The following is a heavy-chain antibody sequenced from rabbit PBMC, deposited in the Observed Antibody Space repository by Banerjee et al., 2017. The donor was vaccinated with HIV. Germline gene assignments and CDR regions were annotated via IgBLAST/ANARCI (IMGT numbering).Heavy chain of an antibody. D-gene: IGHD8-1*01. V-gene: IGHV1S47*01. J-gene: IGHJ4*01. CDR3: ASDYGANDYYTFGL. CDR2: IYAGKSST. CDR1: GFDFSSYG. Sequence: QEQLVESGGGLVQPGGSLKLSCKASGFDFSSYGVSWVRQAPGKGLEWIGIIYAGKSSTDYASWVNGRFTISSDNAQNTLDLQMNSLTAADTATYFCASDYGANDYYTFGLWGPGTLVTVS.